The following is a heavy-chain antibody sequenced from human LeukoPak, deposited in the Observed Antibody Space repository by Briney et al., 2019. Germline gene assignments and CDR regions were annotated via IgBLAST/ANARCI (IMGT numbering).Heavy chain of an antibody. CDR3: AAHYYYDSSGYSGYFDY. CDR2: IYTSGST. D-gene: IGHD3-22*01. Sequence: SETLSLTCTVSGGSISSGSYYWSWIRQPAGKGLEWIGRIYTSGSTNYNPSLKSRVTISVDTSKNQFSLKLSSVTAADTAVYYCAAHYYYDSSGYSGYFDYWGQGTLVTVSS. J-gene: IGHJ4*02. CDR1: GGSISSGSYY. V-gene: IGHV4-61*02.